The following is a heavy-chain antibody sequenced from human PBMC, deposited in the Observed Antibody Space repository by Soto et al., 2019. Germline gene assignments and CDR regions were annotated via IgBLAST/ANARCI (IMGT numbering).Heavy chain of an antibody. D-gene: IGHD3-10*01. CDR3: ARDSGSGSYYIPYYYYYMDV. CDR1: GFTFSSYS. V-gene: IGHV3-21*01. CDR2: ISSSSSYI. Sequence: EVQLVESGGGLVKPGGSLRLSCAASGFTFSSYSMNWVRQAPGKGLEWVSSISSSSSYIYYADSVKGRFTISRDNAKNSLYLQMNSLRAEDTAVYYCARDSGSGSYYIPYYYYYMDVWGKGTTVTVSS. J-gene: IGHJ6*03.